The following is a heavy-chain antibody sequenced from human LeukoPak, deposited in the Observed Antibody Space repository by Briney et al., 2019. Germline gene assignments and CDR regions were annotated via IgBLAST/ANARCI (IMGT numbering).Heavy chain of an antibody. CDR3: ARSPDILTGEKFDY. CDR1: GYTFTSYD. V-gene: IGHV1-2*02. Sequence: ASVKVSCKASGYTFTSYDINWVRQATGQGLEWMGWTNPKSGGTNYAQKFEARVTMNRDTSISTAYMELSRLRFDDTAVYYCARSPDILTGEKFDYWGQGTLVTVSS. CDR2: TNPKSGGT. D-gene: IGHD3-9*01. J-gene: IGHJ4*02.